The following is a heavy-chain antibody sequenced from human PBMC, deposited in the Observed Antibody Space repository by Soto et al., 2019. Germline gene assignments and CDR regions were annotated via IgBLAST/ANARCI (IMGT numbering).Heavy chain of an antibody. J-gene: IGHJ5*02. CDR2: IYYSGST. CDR1: GGSVSSGSYY. D-gene: IGHD6-6*01. V-gene: IGHV4-61*01. CDR3: ARLERNWFDP. Sequence: QVQMQESGPGLMKPSETRSLTCTVSGGSVSSGSYYWSWIRQPPGKGLEWIGYIYYSGSTNYNPSLKSRGTISVDTSKNQFSLKLSSVTAADTAVYHSARLERNWFDPWGQGTLVTVSS.